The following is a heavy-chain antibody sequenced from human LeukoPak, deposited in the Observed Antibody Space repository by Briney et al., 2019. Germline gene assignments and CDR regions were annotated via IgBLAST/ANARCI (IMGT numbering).Heavy chain of an antibody. CDR2: IKSKTDGGTT. V-gene: IGHV3-15*01. D-gene: IGHD3-22*01. CDR3: TTDYYDSSGYYYFDY. J-gene: IGHJ4*02. CDR1: GFTFSNAW. Sequence: GGSLRLSCAASGFTFSNAWMSWARQAPGKGLEWVGRIKSKTDGGTTDYAAPVKGRFTISRDDSKNTLYLQMNSLKTDDTAVYYCTTDYYDSSGYYYFDYWGQGTLVTVSS.